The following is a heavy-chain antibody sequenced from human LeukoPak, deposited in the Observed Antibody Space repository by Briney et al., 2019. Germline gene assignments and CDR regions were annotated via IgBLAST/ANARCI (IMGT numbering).Heavy chain of an antibody. Sequence: SQTLSLTCTVSGGSVSSGSYFWSWIRQPAGKGLEWIGRISTSGSTNYNPPLKGRVTISRDTSKNQFSLKLSTVTAADTAVYYCAGQVGYFDYWGQGTLVTVSS. CDR3: AGQVGYFDY. J-gene: IGHJ4*02. CDR1: GGSVSSGSYF. CDR2: ISTSGST. V-gene: IGHV4-61*02. D-gene: IGHD1-26*01.